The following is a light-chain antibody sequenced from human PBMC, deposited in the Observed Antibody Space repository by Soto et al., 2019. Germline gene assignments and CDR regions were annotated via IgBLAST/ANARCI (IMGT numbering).Light chain of an antibody. V-gene: IGKV3-20*01. CDR3: HQYDSSPLT. CDR2: GAS. CDR1: QSVSSSY. J-gene: IGKJ4*01. Sequence: EIVLTQSPGTLSLSPGERATLSCRASQSVSSSYLAWYQQKPGQAPRLLIYGASSRATGIPDRFSGSGSGTAFTGTISSLEPEDFAVYYGHQYDSSPLTFGGGTKVESK.